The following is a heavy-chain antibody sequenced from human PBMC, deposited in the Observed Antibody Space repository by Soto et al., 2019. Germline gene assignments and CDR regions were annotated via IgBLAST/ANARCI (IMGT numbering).Heavy chain of an antibody. V-gene: IGHV4-38-2*01. CDR3: EGSIAETNTYFDN. CDR2: IYHSGST. Sequence: PSETLSLTCAVSGYAVSSAYYWGWIRQPPGKRLEWLAAIYHSGSTYYNPSLKGRVTISLDASRNQVSLKVRSVTAADTARYYCEGSIAETNTYFDNWGQGTLVTVSS. CDR1: GYAVSSAYY. J-gene: IGHJ4*02. D-gene: IGHD6-13*01.